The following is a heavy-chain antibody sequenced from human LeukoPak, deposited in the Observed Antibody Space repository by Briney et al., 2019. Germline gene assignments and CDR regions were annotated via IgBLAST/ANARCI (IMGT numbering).Heavy chain of an antibody. V-gene: IGHV3-23*01. CDR1: GFTFSSYA. J-gene: IGHJ4*02. Sequence: PGGSLRLSCAAFGFTFSSYAMSWVRQAPGKGLEWVSAISGSGGSTYYADSVKGRFTISRDNSKNTLYLQMNSLRAEDTAVYYCAKDREVLRYFDWLLSPIFDYWGQGTLVTVSS. CDR2: ISGSGGST. CDR3: AKDREVLRYFDWLLSPIFDY. D-gene: IGHD3-9*01.